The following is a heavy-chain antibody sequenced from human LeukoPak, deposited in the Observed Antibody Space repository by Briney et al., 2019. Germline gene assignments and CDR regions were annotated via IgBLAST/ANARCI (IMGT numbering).Heavy chain of an antibody. CDR2: INPDSGGA. D-gene: IGHD3-10*01. J-gene: IGHJ4*02. Sequence: ASVKVSCKASGYTFTGYSMHWVRQAPGQGLEWMGWINPDSGGAIYSQKFQGRVTMTRDASISTAYMELSGLRSDDTAVYYCARDSGDPSKNDFDYWGQGTLVTVSS. CDR1: GYTFTGYS. V-gene: IGHV1-2*02. CDR3: ARDSGDPSKNDFDY.